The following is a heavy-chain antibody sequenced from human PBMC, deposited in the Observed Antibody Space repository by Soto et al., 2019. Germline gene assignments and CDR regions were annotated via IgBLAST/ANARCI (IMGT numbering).Heavy chain of an antibody. J-gene: IGHJ4*02. CDR2: IYYSGST. CDR1: GGSISSYY. CDR3: ARERGALIAPDY. V-gene: IGHV4-59*01. Sequence: PSETLSLTCTVSGGSISSYYWSWIRQPPGKGLEWIGYIYYSGSTNYNPSLKSRVTISVDTSKNQFSLKLSSVTAADTAVYYCARERGALIAPDYWGQGTMGIVSA. D-gene: IGHD3-22*01.